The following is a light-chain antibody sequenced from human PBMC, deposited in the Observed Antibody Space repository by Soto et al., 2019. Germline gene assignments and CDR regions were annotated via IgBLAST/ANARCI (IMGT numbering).Light chain of an antibody. J-gene: IGKJ2*01. Sequence: DIRMTQSPSSVSASVGDRVTITGRASQDIRSWLTWYQQKPGKAPKLLIYAASTLQSGVPSRFSGSGSGTDFTLTINSLQPEDSATYYCQQANAFPHTFRQGTKLEIK. CDR2: AAS. CDR3: QQANAFPHT. V-gene: IGKV1-12*01. CDR1: QDIRSW.